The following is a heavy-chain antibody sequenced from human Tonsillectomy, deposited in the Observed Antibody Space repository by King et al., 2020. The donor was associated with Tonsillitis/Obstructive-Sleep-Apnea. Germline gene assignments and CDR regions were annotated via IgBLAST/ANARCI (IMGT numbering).Heavy chain of an antibody. D-gene: IGHD6-6*01. V-gene: IGHV3-53*01. CDR1: GFTVSSNY. Sequence: VQLVESGGGLIQPGGSLRLSCAASGFTVSSNYMSWVRQAPGKGLEWVSVIYSGGSTYYADSVEGRFTISRDNSKNTLYLQMNSLRAEDTAVYYCARDLGSSSLYYYYYMDVWGKGTTVTVSS. CDR3: ARDLGSSSLYYYYYMDV. J-gene: IGHJ6*03. CDR2: IYSGGST.